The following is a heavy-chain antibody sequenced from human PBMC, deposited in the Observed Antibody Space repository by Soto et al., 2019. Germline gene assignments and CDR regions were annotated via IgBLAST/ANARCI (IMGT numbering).Heavy chain of an antibody. Sequence: PSETLSLTCTVSGGSISSYYWSWIRQPPGKGLERIGYIYYSGSTNYNPSLKSRVTISVDTSKNQFSLKLSSVTAADTAVYYCARHGSLIVATIHFDYWGQGTLVTVSS. V-gene: IGHV4-59*08. CDR2: IYYSGST. CDR3: ARHGSLIVATIHFDY. J-gene: IGHJ4*02. D-gene: IGHD5-12*01. CDR1: GGSISSYY.